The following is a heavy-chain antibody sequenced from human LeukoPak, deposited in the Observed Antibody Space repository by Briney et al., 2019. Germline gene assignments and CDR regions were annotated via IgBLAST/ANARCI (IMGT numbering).Heavy chain of an antibody. CDR1: GYTLTELS. J-gene: IGHJ4*02. CDR2: IKPNSGGT. CDR3: ARDPVIGAAAAHFDY. Sequence: ASVKVSCKVSGYTLTELSMHWVRQAPGQGLEWMGWIKPNSGGTNYAQKFQGRVTMTTDTSTSTAYMELRSLRPDDTAVYYCARDPVIGAAAAHFDYWGQGTLVTVSS. D-gene: IGHD6-13*01. V-gene: IGHV1-2*02.